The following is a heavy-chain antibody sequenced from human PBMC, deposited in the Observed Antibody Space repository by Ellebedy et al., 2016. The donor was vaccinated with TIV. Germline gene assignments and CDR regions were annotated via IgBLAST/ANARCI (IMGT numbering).Heavy chain of an antibody. CDR1: GFAFSTYP. Sequence: PGGSLRLSCAASGFAFSTYPMTWVRQAPGKGLEWVSYISGSSVPIHYADSVKGRFTISRDNAKNSLFLQMNSRRAEDTAVYYCARVWGDHSGADYWGQGTLVTVSS. V-gene: IGHV3-48*01. J-gene: IGHJ4*02. CDR2: ISGSSVPI. D-gene: IGHD2-21*01. CDR3: ARVWGDHSGADY.